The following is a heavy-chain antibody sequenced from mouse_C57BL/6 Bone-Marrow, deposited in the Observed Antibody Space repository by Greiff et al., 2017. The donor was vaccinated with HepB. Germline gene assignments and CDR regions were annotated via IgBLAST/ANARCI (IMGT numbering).Heavy chain of an antibody. CDR3: ASPLYYGNYETWFAY. D-gene: IGHD2-1*01. CDR1: GYTFTGYW. V-gene: IGHV1-9*01. J-gene: IGHJ3*01. Sequence: VQLQQSGAELMKPGASVKLSCKATGYTFTGYWIEWVKQRPGHGLEWIGEILPGSGSTNYNEKFKGKATFTADTSSNTAYMQLSSLTTEDSAIYYCASPLYYGNYETWFAYWGQGTLVTVSA. CDR2: ILPGSGST.